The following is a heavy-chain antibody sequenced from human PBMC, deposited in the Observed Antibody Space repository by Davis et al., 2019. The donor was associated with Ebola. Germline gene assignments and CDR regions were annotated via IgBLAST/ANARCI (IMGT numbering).Heavy chain of an antibody. CDR3: ASGTYYGSGGYIDY. D-gene: IGHD3-10*01. Sequence: SVPVSCKAFGYTFTSHYIHRARQAPGQGLEWMGIVNPSGGSTTYAQKFQGRVTMTRDTSTSTVYMELSSLRSEDRAVYYCASGTYYGSGGYIDYWGQGTLVTVSS. CDR2: VNPSGGST. J-gene: IGHJ4*02. CDR1: GYTFTSHY. V-gene: IGHV1-46*01.